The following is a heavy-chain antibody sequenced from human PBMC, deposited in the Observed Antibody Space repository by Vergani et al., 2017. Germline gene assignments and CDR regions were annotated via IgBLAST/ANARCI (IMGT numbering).Heavy chain of an antibody. CDR1: GFTFSTYA. D-gene: IGHD1-26*01. V-gene: IGHV3-23*01. CDR3: VKGAGSYEYFFDA. CDR2: LTGGGGST. J-gene: IGHJ4*02. Sequence: EVQLLESGGSLKQPGGSVRLSCAASGFTFSTYAMHWVRQAPGKGLEWVSALTGGGGSTYYADSFKGRFIISRDNSRDTLYLQMNSLRPEDTATYYCVKGAGSYEYFFDAWCEGALVTVAS.